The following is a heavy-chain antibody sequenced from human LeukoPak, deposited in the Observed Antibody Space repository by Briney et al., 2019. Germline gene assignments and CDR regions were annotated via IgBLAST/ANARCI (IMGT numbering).Heavy chain of an antibody. CDR3: AKDLVIAVAGPDY. Sequence: PGGSLRLSCAASGFTFSSYEMNWVRQAPGKGLEWVAFIRYDGSNKYYVDSVKGRFTISRDNSKNTLYLQMNSLRAEDTAVYYCAKDLVIAVAGPDYWGQGTLVTVSS. V-gene: IGHV3-30*02. D-gene: IGHD6-19*01. CDR2: IRYDGSNK. CDR1: GFTFSSYE. J-gene: IGHJ4*02.